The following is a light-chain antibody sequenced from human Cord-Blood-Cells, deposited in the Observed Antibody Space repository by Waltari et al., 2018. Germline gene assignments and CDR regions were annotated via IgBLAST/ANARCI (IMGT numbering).Light chain of an antibody. CDR1: QSVSSY. Sequence: EIVLTQSPATLSLSPGDRATLPCRASQSVSSYLAWYQQKPGQAPRLLIYDASNRATGIPARFSGSGSGTDFTLTISSLEPEDVAVYYCQQRSNRPTFGQGTKLEIK. V-gene: IGKV3-11*01. J-gene: IGKJ2*01. CDR3: QQRSNRPT. CDR2: DAS.